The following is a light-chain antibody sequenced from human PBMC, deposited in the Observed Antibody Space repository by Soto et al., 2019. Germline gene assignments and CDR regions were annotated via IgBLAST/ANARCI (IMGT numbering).Light chain of an antibody. V-gene: IGKV3-20*01. Sequence: EIVLTQSPGTLSLSPGERTTLSCRASQSVTNNYLAWYQQKPGQAPRLLIYGASNRASGISDSFGGSGSGTDFTHTISGLEPEDFEVYSCQQYGSSPLFTFGPGTKVDLK. CDR2: GAS. CDR3: QQYGSSPLFT. CDR1: QSVTNNY. J-gene: IGKJ3*01.